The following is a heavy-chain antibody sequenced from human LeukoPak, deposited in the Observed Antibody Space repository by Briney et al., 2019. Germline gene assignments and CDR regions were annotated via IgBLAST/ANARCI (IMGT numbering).Heavy chain of an antibody. Sequence: SQTLSLTCAISGDSVSSKSAAWNWIRQSPSRGLEWLGRTYYRSKWYNDYAVSVKNRISINPDTSKNQFSLQLNSVTPEDTAVYYCARDSFPYSSSSSAFDDWGQGSLVTVSS. J-gene: IGHJ4*02. CDR3: ARDSFPYSSSSSAFDD. CDR1: GDSVSSKSAA. D-gene: IGHD6-6*01. CDR2: TYYRSKWYN. V-gene: IGHV6-1*01.